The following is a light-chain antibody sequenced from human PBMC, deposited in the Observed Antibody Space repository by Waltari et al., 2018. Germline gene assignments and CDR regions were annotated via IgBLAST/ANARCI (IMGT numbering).Light chain of an antibody. Sequence: CRASQSVSGSYLAWYQQKPGQAPRLLIYGTSSRATGIPDRFGGSGSGTDFTLTISRLEPEDFAVYYCQQYGSSPLTFGGGTKVEIK. J-gene: IGKJ4*01. CDR1: QSVSGSY. CDR2: GTS. CDR3: QQYGSSPLT. V-gene: IGKV3-20*01.